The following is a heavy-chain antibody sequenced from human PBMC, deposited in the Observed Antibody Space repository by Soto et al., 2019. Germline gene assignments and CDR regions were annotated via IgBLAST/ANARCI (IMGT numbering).Heavy chain of an antibody. D-gene: IGHD3-10*01. J-gene: IGHJ3*02. CDR3: ARVPSNHYGSGSTHPPDDAFDI. CDR1: GGTFSSYA. V-gene: IGHV1-69*13. CDR2: IIPIFGTA. Sequence: SVKVSCKASGGTFSSYAISWVRQAPGQGLEWMGGIIPIFGTANYAQKFQGRVTITADESTSTAYMELSSLRSEDTAVYYCARVPSNHYGSGSTHPPDDAFDIWGQGTMVTVSS.